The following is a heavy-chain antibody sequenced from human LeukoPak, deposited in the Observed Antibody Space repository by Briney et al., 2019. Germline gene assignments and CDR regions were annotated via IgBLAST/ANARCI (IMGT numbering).Heavy chain of an antibody. Sequence: GGSLRLSCAASGFTFSNYWMHWVRQAPGKGLEWVSYISTSGNTIYYADSVKGRFTISRDNAKNSLYLQMNSLRAEDTAVYYCARDFLRSQQLRMNTLKNWFDPWGQGTLVTVSS. CDR2: ISTSGNTI. V-gene: IGHV3-48*04. CDR3: ARDFLRSQQLRMNTLKNWFDP. J-gene: IGHJ5*02. D-gene: IGHD6-13*01. CDR1: GFTFSNYW.